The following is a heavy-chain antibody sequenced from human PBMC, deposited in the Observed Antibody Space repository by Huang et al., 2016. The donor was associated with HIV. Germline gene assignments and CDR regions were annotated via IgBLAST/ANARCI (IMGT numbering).Heavy chain of an antibody. CDR2: TIPIFGTA. Sequence: QVQLVQSGAEVKKPGSSVKVPCKASGGTFSSYAISWVRQAPGQGLEWMGGTIPIFGTANYAQKFQGRVTITADESTSTAYMELSSLRSEDTAVYYCARARGYYDSSVSYYFDYWGQGTLVTVSS. CDR1: GGTFSSYA. J-gene: IGHJ4*02. V-gene: IGHV1-69*13. CDR3: ARARGYYDSSVSYYFDY. D-gene: IGHD3-22*01.